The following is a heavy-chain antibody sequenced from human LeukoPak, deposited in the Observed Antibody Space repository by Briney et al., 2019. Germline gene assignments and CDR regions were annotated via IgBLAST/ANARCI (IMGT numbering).Heavy chain of an antibody. Sequence: SGRSLRLSCVASEFTFSNYGMHWVRQAPGKGLEWLAGISYDGNNEYYADSVKGRFTISRDNSKNTLYLQMNSLRAEDTALYYCAKDQDLGYCSGGSCYGGMIRDYYYGMDVWGQGTTVTVSS. CDR2: ISYDGNNE. D-gene: IGHD2-15*01. CDR3: AKDQDLGYCSGGSCYGGMIRDYYYGMDV. CDR1: EFTFSNYG. V-gene: IGHV3-30*18. J-gene: IGHJ6*02.